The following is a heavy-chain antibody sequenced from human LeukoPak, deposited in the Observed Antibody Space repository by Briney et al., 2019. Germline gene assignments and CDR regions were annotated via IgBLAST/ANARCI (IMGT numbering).Heavy chain of an antibody. V-gene: IGHV4-61*01. CDR1: GGSFSSGTHY. CDR2: IYYNGNT. J-gene: IGHJ4*02. Sequence: SETLSLTCTVSGGSFSSGTHYWSWIRQPPGKGLEWIGYIYYNGNTNYNPSLKSRVTISMDTSKNQFSLKLSSVTAANTAVYYCARSTVTGIDYWGQGTLVTVSS. D-gene: IGHD4-17*01. CDR3: ARSTVTGIDY.